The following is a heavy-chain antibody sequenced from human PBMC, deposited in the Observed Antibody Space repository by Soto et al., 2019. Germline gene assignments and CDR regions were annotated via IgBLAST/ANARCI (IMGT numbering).Heavy chain of an antibody. J-gene: IGHJ6*02. V-gene: IGHV3-33*01. CDR3: ARDEHIGRGVRYGMDV. CDR1: GFTVSNVG. CDR2: IWYDGSKT. D-gene: IGHD3-10*01. Sequence: QVQLVESGGGVVQPGGSLRLSCTASGFTVSNVGMHWVRQAPGKGLEWVAIIWYDGSKTFYGDAVKGRFTISRDTSKNTLYLQMNNLIAEDTAVYYCARDEHIGRGVRYGMDVWGQGTTVTVS.